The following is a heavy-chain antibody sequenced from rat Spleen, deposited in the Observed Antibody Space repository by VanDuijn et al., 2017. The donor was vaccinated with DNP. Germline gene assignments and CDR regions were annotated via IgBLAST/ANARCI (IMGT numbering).Heavy chain of an antibody. CDR2: ITNSGGGT. CDR3: ARHRTIMPYYYAMDA. D-gene: IGHD1-12*01. Sequence: EVQLVESGGDLIQPGRSLKLSCVASGFIFSNYYMAWVRQAPTKGLEWVASITNSGGGTYYRDSVKGRFTISRDNAKSTQYLQMDSLRSEDTATYYCARHRTIMPYYYAMDAWGQGASVTVSS. V-gene: IGHV5-25*01. CDR1: GFIFSNYY. J-gene: IGHJ4*01.